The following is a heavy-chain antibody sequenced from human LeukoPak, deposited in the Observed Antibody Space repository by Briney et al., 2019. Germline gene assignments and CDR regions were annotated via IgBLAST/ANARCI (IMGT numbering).Heavy chain of an antibody. D-gene: IGHD4-11*01. CDR3: ARDTFDCSIQSR. V-gene: IGHV1-69*13. CDR2: IIPIFGTA. Sequence: SVKVSCKASGGTFSSYAISWVRQAPGQGLEWMGGIIPIFGTANYAQKFQGRVTITADESTSTAYMELSSLRSEDTAVYYCARDTFDCSIQSRWGQGTLVTVSS. CDR1: GGTFSSYA. J-gene: IGHJ4*02.